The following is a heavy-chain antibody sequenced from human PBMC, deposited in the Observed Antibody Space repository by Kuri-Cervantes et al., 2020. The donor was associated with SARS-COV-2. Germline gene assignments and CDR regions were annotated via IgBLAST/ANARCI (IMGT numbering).Heavy chain of an antibody. V-gene: IGHV3-7*01. CDR2: IKQDGSEK. Sequence: GGSLRLSCAASGFTFSSYWMSWVRQAPGKGLEWVANIKQDGSEKYYADSVKGRFTITRDNSKNTLYLQMNSLRAEDTAVYYCARDRIAPTGWDYYMDVWGKGTTVTVSS. J-gene: IGHJ6*03. CDR3: ARDRIAPTGWDYYMDV. D-gene: IGHD2-15*01. CDR1: GFTFSSYW.